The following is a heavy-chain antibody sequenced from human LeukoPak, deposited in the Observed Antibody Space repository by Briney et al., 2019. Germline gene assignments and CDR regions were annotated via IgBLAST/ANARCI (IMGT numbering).Heavy chain of an antibody. CDR2: IIPIFGTA. CDR3: ARDWGADPYYYYMDV. D-gene: IGHD3-16*01. Sequence: SVKVSCKASGYTFTSYGISWVRQAPGQGLEWMGGIIPIFGTANYAQKFQGRVTITADESTSTAYMELSSLRSEDTAVYYCARDWGADPYYYYMDVWGKGTTVTISS. V-gene: IGHV1-69*13. CDR1: GYTFTSYG. J-gene: IGHJ6*03.